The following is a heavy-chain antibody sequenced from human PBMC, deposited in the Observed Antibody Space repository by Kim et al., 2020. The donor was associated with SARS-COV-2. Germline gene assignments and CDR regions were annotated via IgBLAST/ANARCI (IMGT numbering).Heavy chain of an antibody. Sequence: GGSLRLSCAASGFTFSSYAMHWVRQAPGKGLEWVAVISYDGSNKYYADSVKGRFTISRDNSKNTLYLQMNSLRAEDTAVYYCAREDHYDILTGPHRGYFQHWGQGTLVTVSS. J-gene: IGHJ1*01. V-gene: IGHV3-30-3*01. CDR1: GFTFSSYA. D-gene: IGHD3-9*01. CDR2: ISYDGSNK. CDR3: AREDHYDILTGPHRGYFQH.